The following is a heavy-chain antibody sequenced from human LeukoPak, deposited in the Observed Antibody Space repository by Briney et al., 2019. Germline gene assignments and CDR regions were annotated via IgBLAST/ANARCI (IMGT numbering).Heavy chain of an antibody. V-gene: IGHV1-2*02. CDR1: GYTFSAYY. D-gene: IGHD3-10*01. Sequence: ASVKVSCKASGYTFSAYYMHWVRQAPGQGLEWMGWINPNGGDTRSAQNFQDRVTMTRDMSTRTFYMDLSNLRSDDTAVYFCARDRSLLTMVWFDFWGQGTLVTVSS. CDR3: ARDRSLLTMVWFDF. J-gene: IGHJ4*02. CDR2: INPNGGDT.